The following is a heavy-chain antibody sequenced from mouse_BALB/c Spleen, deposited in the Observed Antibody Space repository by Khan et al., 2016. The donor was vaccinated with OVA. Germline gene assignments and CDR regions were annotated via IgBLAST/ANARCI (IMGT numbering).Heavy chain of an antibody. CDR3: IRGEIGIYRRFAY. D-gene: IGHD4-1*01. J-gene: IGHJ3*01. CDR2: INPYNDGT. V-gene: IGHV1S136*01. CDR1: GYTFTNYV. Sequence: EMELVESGPEVVKPGASVKMSCKASGYTFTNYVIHWVKQKPGQGLEWIGYINPYNDGTKYNEKFKGKATLTSDKSSTTAYMEVSSLTSEDSAVYFCIRGEIGIYRRFAYWGQGTLVTVSA.